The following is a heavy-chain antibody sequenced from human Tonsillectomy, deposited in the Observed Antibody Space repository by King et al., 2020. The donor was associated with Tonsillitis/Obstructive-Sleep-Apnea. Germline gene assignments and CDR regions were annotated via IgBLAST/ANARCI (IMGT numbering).Heavy chain of an antibody. D-gene: IGHD1-26*01. CDR3: ARGRFSGSYAGERYYSYLDV. CDR1: GYSFTSDD. CDR2: MNPTSGNT. V-gene: IGHV1-8*01. J-gene: IGHJ6*03. Sequence: HVQLVESGAEVQKPGASVRVSCKASGYSFTSDDIIWVRKTTGQGLEWMGWMNPTSGNTAYAHKFQGRVTMTRNISISTAYMELNSLRSEDTAVFYCARGRFSGSYAGERYYSYLDVWGNGTTVTVSS.